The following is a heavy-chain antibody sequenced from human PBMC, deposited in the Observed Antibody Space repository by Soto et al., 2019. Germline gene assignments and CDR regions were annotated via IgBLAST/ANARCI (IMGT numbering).Heavy chain of an antibody. J-gene: IGHJ1*01. D-gene: IGHD4-17*01. CDR1: GFSLSTSGVS. CDR3: AHITSPTVTTSAEYFHD. Sequence: QITLKESGPTLVKPTQTLTLTCTFSGFSLSTSGVSVGWIRQPPGKALEWLALIYWDDVKRYSTSLKSRLTIPKDTSKNHVVLTRTNMDPVDTATYYCAHITSPTVTTSAEYFHDWGQGTLVTVSS. V-gene: IGHV2-5*02. CDR2: IYWDDVK.